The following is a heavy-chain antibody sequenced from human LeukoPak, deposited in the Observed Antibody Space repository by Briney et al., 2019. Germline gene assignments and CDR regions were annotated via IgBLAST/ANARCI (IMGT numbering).Heavy chain of an antibody. CDR3: ARRAGYYYVMDV. CDR1: GGSISNYY. J-gene: IGHJ6*02. Sequence: SETLSLTCTVSGGSISNYYWSWIRQPPGKGLEWIGYICYSGSTTYNPSLKSRVTISVDTSKNQFSLKLNSVTAADTAVYYCARRAGYYYVMDVWGQGTTVTVSS. V-gene: IGHV4-59*08. CDR2: ICYSGST.